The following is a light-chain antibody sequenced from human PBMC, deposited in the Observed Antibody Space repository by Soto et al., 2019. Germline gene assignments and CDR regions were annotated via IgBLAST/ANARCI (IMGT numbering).Light chain of an antibody. V-gene: IGKV1-5*01. Sequence: DIQMTQSPSSLSAYVGDRVNITCRASQSISYYLNWYQQKPGRAPNLLMYGASSLQSGVPSRFSGGGSGAEFTLTIRSLQPDDVAAYYCQQYSSYPKTFGQGTKVDIK. J-gene: IGKJ1*01. CDR2: GAS. CDR3: QQYSSYPKT. CDR1: QSISYY.